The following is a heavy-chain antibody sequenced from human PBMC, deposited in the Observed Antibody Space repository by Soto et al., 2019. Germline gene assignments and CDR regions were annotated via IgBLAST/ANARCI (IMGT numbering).Heavy chain of an antibody. D-gene: IGHD3-3*01. CDR3: AKFTYYDFWSGYPLDYYGMDV. CDR1: GFTFSSYA. J-gene: IGHJ6*02. V-gene: IGHV3-23*01. Sequence: PGGSLRLSCAASGFTFSSYAMSWVRQTPGKGLEWVSAISGSGGSTYYADSVKGRFTISRDNSKNTLYLQMNSLRAEDTAVYYCAKFTYYDFWSGYPLDYYGMDVWGQGTTVTVSS. CDR2: ISGSGGST.